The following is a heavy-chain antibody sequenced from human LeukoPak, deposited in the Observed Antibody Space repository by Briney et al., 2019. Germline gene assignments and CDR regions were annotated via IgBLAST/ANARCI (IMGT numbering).Heavy chain of an antibody. J-gene: IGHJ5*02. CDR2: MNPNSGNT. CDR1: GYTFTSYD. D-gene: IGHD3-10*01. Sequence: ASVKVSCKASGYTFTSYDINWVRQATGQGLEWMGWMNPNSGNTGYAQKFQGRVTMTRNTSISTAYMELSSLRSEDTAVYYCARGRPKTLLWFREFPWKTNWFDPWGQGTLDTVSS. V-gene: IGHV1-8*01. CDR3: ARGRPKTLLWFREFPWKTNWFDP.